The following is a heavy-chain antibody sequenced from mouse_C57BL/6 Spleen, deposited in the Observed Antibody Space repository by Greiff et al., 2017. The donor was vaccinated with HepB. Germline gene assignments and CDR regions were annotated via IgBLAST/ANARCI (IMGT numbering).Heavy chain of an antibody. CDR3: ARRIYYYGSSYVFDY. D-gene: IGHD1-1*01. J-gene: IGHJ2*01. CDR2: ILPGSGST. CDR1: GYTFTGYW. Sequence: VHLVESGAELMKPGASVKLSCKATGYTFTGYWIEWVKQRPGHGLEWIGEILPGSGSTNYNEKFKGKATFTADTSSNTAYMQLSSLTTEDSAIYYCARRIYYYGSSYVFDYWGQGTTLTVSS. V-gene: IGHV1-9*01.